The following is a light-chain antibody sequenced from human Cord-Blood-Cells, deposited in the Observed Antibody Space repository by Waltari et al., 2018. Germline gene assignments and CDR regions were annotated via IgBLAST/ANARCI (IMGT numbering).Light chain of an antibody. CDR3: AAWDDSPV. J-gene: IGLJ2*01. Sequence: QSVLTQPPSASGTPGQRVTISCSGSSSNIGRNYVYWYQQLPGTAPKLLIYRNNQRPSGVPDRFSGAKSGTSASLAISGLRSEDEADYYCAAWDDSPVFGGGTKLTVL. CDR2: RNN. CDR1: SSNIGRNY. V-gene: IGLV1-47*01.